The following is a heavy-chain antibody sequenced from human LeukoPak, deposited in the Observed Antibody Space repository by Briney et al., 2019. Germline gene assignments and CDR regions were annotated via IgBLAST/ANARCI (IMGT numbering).Heavy chain of an antibody. D-gene: IGHD5-18*01. CDR3: AREAPSETTMVSAFDI. V-gene: IGHV1-69*06. J-gene: IGHJ3*02. Sequence: SVKVSCKAFGGTFNSFAISWVRQAPGKGLEWMGGIIPIFGTGNYAQTFQGRVTITADISTRTAYMELSSLRSEDTAVYYCAREAPSETTMVSAFDIWGQGKTVTVSS. CDR2: IIPIFGTG. CDR1: GGTFNSFA.